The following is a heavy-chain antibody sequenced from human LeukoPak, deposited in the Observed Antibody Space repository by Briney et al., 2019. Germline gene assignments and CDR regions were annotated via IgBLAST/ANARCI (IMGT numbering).Heavy chain of an antibody. V-gene: IGHV4-39*07. CDR3: MREDSGSYYSDY. D-gene: IGHD1-26*01. Sequence: SETLSLTCTVSGGSISSSGYYWGWIRQAPGKGLEWIGSIYNGESTYYNPSLRSRITISVDTSKNQFSLRLTSVTAADTAIYYCMREDSGSYYSDYWGQGTLVTVSS. J-gene: IGHJ4*02. CDR1: GGSISSSGYY. CDR2: IYNGEST.